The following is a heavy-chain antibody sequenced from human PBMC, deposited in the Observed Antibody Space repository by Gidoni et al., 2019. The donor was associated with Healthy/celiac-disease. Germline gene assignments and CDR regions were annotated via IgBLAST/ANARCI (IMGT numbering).Heavy chain of an antibody. CDR2: IKSKTDGGTT. CDR1: GFTFSNAW. D-gene: IGHD6-13*01. J-gene: IGHJ3*02. Sequence: EVQLVESGGGLVKPGGSLRLSCAASGFTFSNAWMSWVRQAPGKGLEWIGRIKSKTDGGTTDYAAPVKGRFTISRDDSKNTLYLQMNSLKTEDTAVYYCTTEGSSWYVNNAFDIWGQGTMVTVSS. V-gene: IGHV3-15*01. CDR3: TTEGSSWYVNNAFDI.